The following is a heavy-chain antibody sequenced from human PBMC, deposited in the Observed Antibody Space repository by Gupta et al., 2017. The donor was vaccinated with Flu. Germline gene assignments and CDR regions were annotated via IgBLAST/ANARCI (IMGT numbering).Heavy chain of an antibody. J-gene: IGHJ5*02. V-gene: IGHV3-23*01. CDR3: ARDGPIGAVPADNWFGP. CDR1: GFSFSSYA. D-gene: IGHD6-19*01. Sequence: EVKLLESGGGLAQPGGAVRLSCVASGFSFSSYAMSWIRQTPGRGLEWVSGTTGSGIRTYYAESVKGRFTISRDNSKNTLYLEMDSLRAEDSSVYYCARDGPIGAVPADNWFGPWGQGTRVTVTT. CDR2: TTGSGIRT.